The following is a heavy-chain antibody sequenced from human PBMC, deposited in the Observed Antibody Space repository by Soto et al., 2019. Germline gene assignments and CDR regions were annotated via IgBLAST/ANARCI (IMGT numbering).Heavy chain of an antibody. CDR2: IYYSGST. CDR1: GGSIGSGGYY. V-gene: IGHV4-31*03. Sequence: QVQLQESGPGLVKPSQTLSLTCTVSGGSIGSGGYYWTWIRQHPGKGLEWIGYIYYSGSTSYNPSLKSRVTISIDTPKNQFSLRLSSVTAADTAVYYCARGDGDSGTYYYGIDVWGQGTTVTVSS. D-gene: IGHD2-21*01. CDR3: ARGDGDSGTYYYGIDV. J-gene: IGHJ6*02.